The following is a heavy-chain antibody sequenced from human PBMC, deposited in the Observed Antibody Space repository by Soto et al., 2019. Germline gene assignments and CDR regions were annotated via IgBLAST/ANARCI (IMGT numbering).Heavy chain of an antibody. V-gene: IGHV4-59*01. CDR3: ASLYYDFWSGYYPYYYGMDV. CDR1: GGSISSYY. D-gene: IGHD3-3*01. J-gene: IGHJ6*02. Sequence: PSETLSLTCTVSGGSISSYYWSWIRQPPGKGLEWIGYIYYSGSTNYNPSLKSRVTISVDTSKNQFSLKLSSVTAADTAVYYCASLYYDFWSGYYPYYYGMDVWGQGTTVTVSS. CDR2: IYYSGST.